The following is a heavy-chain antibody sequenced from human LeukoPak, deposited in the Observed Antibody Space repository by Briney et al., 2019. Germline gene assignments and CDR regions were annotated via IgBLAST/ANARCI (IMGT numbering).Heavy chain of an antibody. Sequence: ASVTVSCTASGYTFTSYYMHSVRQAPGQGLESLGIINPCGGSRTYTQKFQSRVTMPRGTSTSTVYMELSRLRSEGTAVYYCAESYDFWSGYYMRWGQGTTVSVSS. D-gene: IGHD3-3*01. CDR1: GYTFTSYY. J-gene: IGHJ6*01. V-gene: IGHV1-46*01. CDR3: AESYDFWSGYYMR. CDR2: INPCGGSR.